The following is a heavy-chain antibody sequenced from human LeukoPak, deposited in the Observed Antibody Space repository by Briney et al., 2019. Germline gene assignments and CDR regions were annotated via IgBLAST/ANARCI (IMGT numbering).Heavy chain of an antibody. CDR1: GGSITSYY. J-gene: IGHJ5*02. CDR3: ARISMVRGATLSWFDP. V-gene: IGHV4-4*07. D-gene: IGHD3-10*01. Sequence: PSETLSLTCTVSGGSITSYYWSYIRQPAGKGLEWIGRIHTSGSTNYNPSLKSRVTMSVDTSKNQFSLKLSSVTAADTAVYYCARISMVRGATLSWFDPWGQGTLVTVSS. CDR2: IHTSGST.